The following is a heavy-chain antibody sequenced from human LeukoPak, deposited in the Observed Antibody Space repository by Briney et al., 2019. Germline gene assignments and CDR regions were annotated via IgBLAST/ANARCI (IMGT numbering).Heavy chain of an antibody. Sequence: GGSLRLSCAASGFTFSSYGLHWVRQTAGKGLEWVAVISYDGSNKYYTDSVKGRFTISRDNSKNTLYLQMNSLRAEDTAVYYCARDLAANHAEYFQHWGQGTLVTVSS. D-gene: IGHD2-15*01. J-gene: IGHJ1*01. CDR3: ARDLAANHAEYFQH. V-gene: IGHV3-30*03. CDR1: GFTFSSYG. CDR2: ISYDGSNK.